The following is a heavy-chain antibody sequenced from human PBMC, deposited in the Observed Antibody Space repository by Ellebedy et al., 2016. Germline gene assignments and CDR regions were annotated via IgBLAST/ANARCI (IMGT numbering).Heavy chain of an antibody. D-gene: IGHD3-3*01. CDR2: ISRGREA. CDR1: GFTFSISG. CDR3: SRDGSEWSRDY. J-gene: IGHJ4*02. V-gene: IGHV3-21*01. Sequence: GGSLRLXXAASGFTFSISGMTWVRQRPGKGLEWVATISRGREAYYADPFKGRFIISRDNDMNSVYLQLNSLRVEDTAVYYCSRDGSEWSRDYWGQGTLVTVSS.